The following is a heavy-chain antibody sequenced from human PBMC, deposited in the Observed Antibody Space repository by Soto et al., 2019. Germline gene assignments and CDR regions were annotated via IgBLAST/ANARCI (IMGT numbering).Heavy chain of an antibody. Sequence: GGSLRLSCAASGFTFSSYWMSWVRQAPGKGLEWVANIKQDGSEKYYVDSVKGRFTISRDNAKNSLYLQMNSLRAEDTAVYYCARDSDTAYGDRYFDYWGQGTLVTVSS. D-gene: IGHD4-17*01. V-gene: IGHV3-7*01. CDR1: GFTFSSYW. CDR2: IKQDGSEK. CDR3: ARDSDTAYGDRYFDY. J-gene: IGHJ4*02.